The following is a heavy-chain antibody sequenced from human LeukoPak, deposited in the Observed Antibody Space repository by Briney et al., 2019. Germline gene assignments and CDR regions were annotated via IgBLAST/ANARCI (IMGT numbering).Heavy chain of an antibody. V-gene: IGHV1-2*02. J-gene: IGHJ5*02. CDR2: INPNSGGT. CDR1: GYTFTGYY. D-gene: IGHD2-15*01. CDR3: ASLGDCSGGSCRNWFDP. Sequence: ASVKVSCKASGYTFTGYYMHWVRQAPGQGLEWMGWINPNSGGTNYAQKFQGRVTMTRDTSISTAYMELSRLRSDDTAVYYCASLGDCSGGSCRNWFDPWGQGTLVTVSS.